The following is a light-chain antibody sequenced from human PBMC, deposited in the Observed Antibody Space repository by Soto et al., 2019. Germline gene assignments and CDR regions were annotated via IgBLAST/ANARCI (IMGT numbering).Light chain of an antibody. J-gene: IGLJ1*01. CDR1: SSDVGSYNL. CDR3: CSYAGSSAFFV. V-gene: IGLV2-23*01. Sequence: QSVLTQPASVSGSPGQSITLTCTGTSSDVGSYNLVSWYQQSPGKAPKLIIYEDSKRPSGVSNRFSGSKSANTASLTISGLQAEDEADYYCCSYAGSSAFFVFGLGTKVT. CDR2: EDS.